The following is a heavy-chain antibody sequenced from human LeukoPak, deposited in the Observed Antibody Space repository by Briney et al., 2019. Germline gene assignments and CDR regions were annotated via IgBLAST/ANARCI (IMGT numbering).Heavy chain of an antibody. J-gene: IGHJ3*02. CDR2: INPNSGGT. D-gene: IGHD2-15*01. Sequence: ASVKVSCKASGYTFTGYYMHWVRQAPGQGLEWMGWINPNSGGTNSAQKSQGRVTMTRDMSISTAYMELSRLRSDDTAVYYCARGVVVAALDAFDIWGQGTMVTVSS. CDR1: GYTFTGYY. V-gene: IGHV1-2*02. CDR3: ARGVVVAALDAFDI.